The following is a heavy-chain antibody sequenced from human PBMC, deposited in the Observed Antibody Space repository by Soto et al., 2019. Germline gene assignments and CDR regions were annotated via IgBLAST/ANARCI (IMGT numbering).Heavy chain of an antibody. CDR2: IYPGDSDT. Sequence: GESLKISCKGSGYSFTSYWIGWVRQIPGKGLEWMGIIYPGDSDTRYSPSFQGQVTISADKSISTDYLQWSSLKASENAMYYCASSRMTTNYYYYGMDVWGQGTTVTVSS. CDR3: ASSRMTTNYYYYGMDV. CDR1: GYSFTSYW. V-gene: IGHV5-51*01. J-gene: IGHJ6*02. D-gene: IGHD4-17*01.